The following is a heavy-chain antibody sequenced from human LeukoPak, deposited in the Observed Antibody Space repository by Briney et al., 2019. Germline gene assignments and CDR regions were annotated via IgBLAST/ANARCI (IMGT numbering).Heavy chain of an antibody. CDR3: TKGTERTTAAYD. CDR1: GASISPYR. CDR2: IFASGGT. D-gene: IGHD1-7*01. J-gene: IGHJ4*02. V-gene: IGHV4-4*07. Sequence: SETLSLTCTVSGASISPYRWSWVRQPAGGGLEWIGRIFASGGTDYNPSLRSRGTISVDTSNKQSSLMLTSVTAAHTAVYFCTKGTERTTAAYDWGRGTLVTVSS.